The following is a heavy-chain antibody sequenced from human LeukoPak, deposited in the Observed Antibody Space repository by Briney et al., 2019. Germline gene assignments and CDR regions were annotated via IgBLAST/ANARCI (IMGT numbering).Heavy chain of an antibody. Sequence: GASVKVSCKSSGYTSSDYGISWMRQAPGQGPEWMGWISASNGNTNYAQKLQGRVTLTTDTSTSTTYMELRSLRSDDTAMYYCARALSVSSGTCYDYWGQGTLVTVSS. CDR2: ISASNGNT. CDR1: GYTSSDYG. J-gene: IGHJ4*02. V-gene: IGHV1-18*01. D-gene: IGHD2-15*01. CDR3: ARALSVSSGTCYDY.